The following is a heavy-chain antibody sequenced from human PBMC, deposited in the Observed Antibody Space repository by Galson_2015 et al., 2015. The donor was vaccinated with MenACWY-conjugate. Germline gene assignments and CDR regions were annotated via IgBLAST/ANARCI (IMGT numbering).Heavy chain of an antibody. J-gene: IGHJ5*02. Sequence: SEPLSLTCSVSGGSIRSAFWTWLRQPPGEGLEWSAWITSCGATNWNSSLKSRVTISIDTSKNQFSLKLYSVTAADTAIYYCARDPHVCSVSRCSFGWFAPWGQGTLVTVSS. V-gene: IGHV4-59*12. D-gene: IGHD2-15*01. CDR3: ARDPHVCSVSRCSFGWFAP. CDR2: ITSCGAT. CDR1: GGSIRSAF.